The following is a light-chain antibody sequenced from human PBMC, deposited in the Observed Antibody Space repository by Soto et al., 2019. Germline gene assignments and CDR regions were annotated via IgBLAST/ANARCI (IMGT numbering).Light chain of an antibody. V-gene: IGKV4-1*01. CDR2: WAS. Sequence: DIVMTQSPASLAVSLGERATINCKSSQSVLYSSNNKNYLAWYQQKPGQPPKLLIYWASTRESGVPDRFSGSGSGTDFTLTISSLQAEDVAVYYCQQRGTFGQGTKVDIK. CDR1: QSVLYSSNNKNY. CDR3: QQRGT. J-gene: IGKJ1*01.